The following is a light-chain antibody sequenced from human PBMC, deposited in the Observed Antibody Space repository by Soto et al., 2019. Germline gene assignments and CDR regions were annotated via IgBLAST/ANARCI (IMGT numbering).Light chain of an antibody. CDR2: DAS. Sequence: DIQMTQSPSSLSASVGDRVTITCQASQGISNYLNWFQHKPGKAPKLLIFDASNLETGVPSIFNGSGSGTDFTFTISSLQPEDTATYFCQQFNKLPYTFGQGTKLEIK. J-gene: IGKJ2*01. CDR1: QGISNY. CDR3: QQFNKLPYT. V-gene: IGKV1-33*01.